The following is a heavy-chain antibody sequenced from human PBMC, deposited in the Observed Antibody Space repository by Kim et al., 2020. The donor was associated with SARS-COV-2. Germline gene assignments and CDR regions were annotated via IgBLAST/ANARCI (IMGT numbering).Heavy chain of an antibody. CDR2: IWFDGSNK. J-gene: IGHJ5*01. Sequence: GGSLRLSCAASGFTFSSYGFHWVRQAPGKGLEWVAIIWFDGSNKYYAESVQGRFTISRDDSKNTLYLQMNSLRAEDTAVYYCATDSSVGWADSWGQGTLVTVSS. CDR3: ATDSSVGWADS. CDR1: GFTFSSYG. V-gene: IGHV3-33*01. D-gene: IGHD6-19*01.